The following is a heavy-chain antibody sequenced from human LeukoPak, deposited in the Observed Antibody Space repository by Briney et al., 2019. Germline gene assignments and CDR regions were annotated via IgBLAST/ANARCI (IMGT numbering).Heavy chain of an antibody. CDR1: GYSFTSCW. J-gene: IGHJ3*02. Sequence: GESLKISCKGSGYSFTSCWIAWVHQTPGKSLEWMGITHPGDSDTRYSSSFQGQVTISVDKSITTAYLQWSSLKASDTAMYYCARLKPHNQLILGAFDIWGQGTMVTVSS. D-gene: IGHD2-2*01. CDR2: THPGDSDT. V-gene: IGHV5-51*07. CDR3: ARLKPHNQLILGAFDI.